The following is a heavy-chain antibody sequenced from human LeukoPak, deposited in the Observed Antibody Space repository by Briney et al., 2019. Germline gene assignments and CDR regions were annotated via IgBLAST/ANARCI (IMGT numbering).Heavy chain of an antibody. CDR2: IFYDGSRK. D-gene: IGHD3-10*01. CDR1: GFTFSNFG. Sequence: GGSLRLSCAASGFTFSNFGFHWVRQAPGKGLEWVAVIFYDGSRKFYADSVKGRFTISRDTSKNTLYLQLNSLRAEDTAVYYCARDDSATYYNLAYWGQGTPVTVSS. V-gene: IGHV3-33*01. CDR3: ARDDSATYYNLAY. J-gene: IGHJ4*02.